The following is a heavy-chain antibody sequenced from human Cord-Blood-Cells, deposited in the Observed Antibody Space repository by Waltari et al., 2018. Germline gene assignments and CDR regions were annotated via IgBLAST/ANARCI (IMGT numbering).Heavy chain of an antibody. CDR1: GYTFTGYY. CDR3: ARVVGYYYDSSGYFDY. D-gene: IGHD3-22*01. Sequence: QVQLVQSGAEVKKPGASVKVSCKASGYTFTGYYMHWVRQAPGQGLEWMGWINPNSGGTNYAQKFQGRVTMTRDTSISTAYMGLSRLRSDDTAVYYCARVVGYYYDSSGYFDYWGQGTLVTVSS. V-gene: IGHV1-2*02. J-gene: IGHJ4*02. CDR2: INPNSGGT.